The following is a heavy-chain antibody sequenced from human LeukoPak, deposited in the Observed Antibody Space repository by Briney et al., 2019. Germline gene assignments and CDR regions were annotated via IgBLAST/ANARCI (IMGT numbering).Heavy chain of an antibody. D-gene: IGHD4-17*01. CDR2: ISYDGSNK. Sequence: GGSLRLSCAASGFTFSSYGMHWVRQAPGKGLEWVAVISYDGSNKYYADSVKGRFTISRDNSKNTLYLEMKSLRAGDTAVYYCAKDRYGDSMGYHGVEGSFDYWGQGTLVTVSS. CDR3: AKDRYGDSMGYHGVEGSFDY. J-gene: IGHJ4*02. V-gene: IGHV3-30*18. CDR1: GFTFSSYG.